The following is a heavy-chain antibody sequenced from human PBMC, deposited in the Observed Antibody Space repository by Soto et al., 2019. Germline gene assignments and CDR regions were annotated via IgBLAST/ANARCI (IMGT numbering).Heavy chain of an antibody. CDR3: VMVDNYVTPTPQDV. V-gene: IGHV1-18*01. CDR2: ISPYTGNT. D-gene: IGHD3-16*01. CDR1: GYIFVNYG. J-gene: IGHJ6*02. Sequence: ASVKVSCKSSGYIFVNYGIAWVRQAPGQGLEWMGWISPYTGNTHSATKIQGRLTMTTDTSTSTAYMDLGSLTSDDTAVYYCVMVDNYVTPTPQDVWGQGTTVTVSS.